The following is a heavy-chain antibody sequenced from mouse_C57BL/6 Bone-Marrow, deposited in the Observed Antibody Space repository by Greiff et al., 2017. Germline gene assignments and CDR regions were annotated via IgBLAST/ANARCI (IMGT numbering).Heavy chain of an antibody. Sequence: DVKLVESGGDLVKPGGSLKLSCAASGFTFSSYGMSWVRQTPDKRLEWVATISSGGSYTYYPDSGKGRFTISRDNAKNTLYLQMRSLKSEDTAMYYCASRRDDGYWAPFAYWGQGTLVTVSA. D-gene: IGHD2-3*01. J-gene: IGHJ3*01. CDR1: GFTFSSYG. CDR3: ASRRDDGYWAPFAY. V-gene: IGHV5-6*02. CDR2: ISSGGSYT.